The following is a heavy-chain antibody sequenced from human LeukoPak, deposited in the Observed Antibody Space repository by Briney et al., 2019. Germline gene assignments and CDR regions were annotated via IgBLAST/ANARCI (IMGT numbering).Heavy chain of an antibody. CDR2: VYHSGST. V-gene: IGHV4-59*01. Sequence: SETLSLTCTVSGGSISSYYWSWIRQPPGKGLEWIGYVYHSGSTNYNPSLKSRVTISADTSKNQFSLKLSSVTAADTAVYYCARGGSGTYYHYWGQGTLVTVSS. J-gene: IGHJ4*02. D-gene: IGHD1-26*01. CDR3: ARGGSGTYYHY. CDR1: GGSISSYY.